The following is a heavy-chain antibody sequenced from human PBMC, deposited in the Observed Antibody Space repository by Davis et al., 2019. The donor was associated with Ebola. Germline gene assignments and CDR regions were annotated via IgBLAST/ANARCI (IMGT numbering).Heavy chain of an antibody. Sequence: GESLKISCEASGFIFNRYPMHWVRQAPGKGLEWVGVISVGGANEEQADSVKGRFIISRDNSRNTLFLQMNSLRVEDTAVYYCARVRHSNGWNNLFDPWGQGTLVTVSS. CDR3: ARVRHSNGWNNLFDP. D-gene: IGHD6-19*01. J-gene: IGHJ5*02. V-gene: IGHV3-30-3*01. CDR2: ISVGGANE. CDR1: GFIFNRYP.